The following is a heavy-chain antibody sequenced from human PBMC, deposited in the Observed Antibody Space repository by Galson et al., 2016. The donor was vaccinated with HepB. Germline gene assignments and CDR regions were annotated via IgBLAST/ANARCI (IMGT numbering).Heavy chain of an antibody. Sequence: SLRLSCAASGFTFGDYAMSWFRQAPGKGLEWVGFIRSKSYGATTEYAASVRGRFTISRDDSKSIAYLHMNSLKTEDTAVYYCSRERPVGSYYGSGSYPNDYWGQGTLVTVSS. V-gene: IGHV3-49*03. D-gene: IGHD3-10*01. J-gene: IGHJ4*02. CDR2: IRSKSYGATT. CDR1: GFTFGDYA. CDR3: SRERPVGSYYGSGSYPNDY.